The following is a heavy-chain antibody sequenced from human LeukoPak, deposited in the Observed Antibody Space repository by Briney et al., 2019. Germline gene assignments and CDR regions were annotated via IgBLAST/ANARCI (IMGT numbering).Heavy chain of an antibody. CDR3: ARDRIAAAGTNWFDP. CDR2: ISYDGSNK. D-gene: IGHD6-13*01. J-gene: IGHJ5*02. Sequence: GRSLRLSCAASGFTFSSYAMHWVRQAPGKGLEWVAVISYDGSNKYYADSVKGRFTISRDNSKNTLYLQMNSLRAEDTAVYHCARDRIAAAGTNWFDPWGQGTLVTVSS. V-gene: IGHV3-30*01. CDR1: GFTFSSYA.